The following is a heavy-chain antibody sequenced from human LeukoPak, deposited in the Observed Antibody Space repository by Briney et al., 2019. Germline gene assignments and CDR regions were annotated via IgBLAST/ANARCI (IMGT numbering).Heavy chain of an antibody. CDR2: IYYSGST. CDR3: AREVTVTTLNDAFDI. CDR1: GGSISSSSYY. D-gene: IGHD4-17*01. V-gene: IGHV4-39*07. Sequence: SETLSLTCTVSGGSISSSSYYWGWIRQPPGKGLEWIGSIYYSGSTYYNPSLKSRVTISVDTSKNQFSLKLSSVTAADTAVYYCAREVTVTTLNDAFDIWGQGTMVTVSS. J-gene: IGHJ3*02.